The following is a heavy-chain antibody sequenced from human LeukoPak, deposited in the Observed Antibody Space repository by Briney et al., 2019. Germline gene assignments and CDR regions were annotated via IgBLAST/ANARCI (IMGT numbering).Heavy chain of an antibody. V-gene: IGHV3-23*01. CDR1: GFTFSSYD. Sequence: PGGSLRLSCAASGFTFSSYDMSWVRQAPVKGLEWVSAISGSGGTTYYADSVKGRFSISRDNSKNTLFLQMNSLRAEDTAVYYCAKARSGYDFNRWGQGTLVTVSS. D-gene: IGHD5-12*01. J-gene: IGHJ4*02. CDR3: AKARSGYDFNR. CDR2: ISGSGGTT.